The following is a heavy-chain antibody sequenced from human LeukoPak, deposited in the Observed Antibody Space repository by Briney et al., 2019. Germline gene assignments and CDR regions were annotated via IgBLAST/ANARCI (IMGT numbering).Heavy chain of an antibody. Sequence: GGSLRLSCAASGFTFSSNYMSWVRQAPGKGLEWVSVIYSGGSTYYADSVKGRFTISRDNSKDTLYLQMNSLRAEDTAVYYRARDILSQGPDAFDIWGQGTMVTVSS. CDR2: IYSGGST. CDR1: GFTFSSNY. J-gene: IGHJ3*02. CDR3: ARDILSQGPDAFDI. V-gene: IGHV3-53*01. D-gene: IGHD2/OR15-2a*01.